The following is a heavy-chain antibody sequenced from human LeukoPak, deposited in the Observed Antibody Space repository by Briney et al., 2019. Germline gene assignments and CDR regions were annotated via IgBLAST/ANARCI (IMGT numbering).Heavy chain of an antibody. CDR3: VRDGVGAGKTFDY. CDR1: GYTFTGYY. CDR2: INPKSGGT. Sequence: ASVKVSCKASGYTFTGYYIHWVRQAPGQGREWMGWINPKSGGTNYEQKFQGRVTMTRDTSISTAYMELSRLRSDDTAVYYCVRDGVGAGKTFDYWGQGTQVTVSS. D-gene: IGHD3-16*01. V-gene: IGHV1-2*02. J-gene: IGHJ4*02.